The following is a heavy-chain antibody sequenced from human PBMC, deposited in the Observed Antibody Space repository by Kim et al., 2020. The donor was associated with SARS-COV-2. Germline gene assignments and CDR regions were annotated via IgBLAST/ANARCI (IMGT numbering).Heavy chain of an antibody. CDR1: GFTFSNAW. CDR2: IKSKTDGGTT. D-gene: IGHD1-1*01. V-gene: IGHV3-15*01. J-gene: IGHJ4*02. CDR3: TTDLFFLGRFWNDELKNDY. Sequence: GGSLRLSCAASGFTFSNAWMSWVRQAPGKGLEWVGRIKSKTDGGTTDYAAPVKGRFTISRDDSKNTLYLQMNSLKTEDTAVYYCTTDLFFLGRFWNDELKNDYWGQGTLVTVSS.